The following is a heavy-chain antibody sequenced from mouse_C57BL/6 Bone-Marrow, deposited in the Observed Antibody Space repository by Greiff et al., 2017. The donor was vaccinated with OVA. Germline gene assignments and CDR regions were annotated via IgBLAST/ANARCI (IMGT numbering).Heavy chain of an antibody. Sequence: QVQLQQPGAELVRPGTSVKLSCKASGYTFTSYWMHWVKQRPGQGLEWIGVIDPSDSYTNYTQKFKGKATLTVDTSSSTAYMQLSSLTSEDSAVYYCAEGSFDYWGQGTTLTVSS. CDR3: AEGSFDY. J-gene: IGHJ2*01. CDR2: IDPSDSYT. V-gene: IGHV1-59*01. CDR1: GYTFTSYW. D-gene: IGHD3-3*01.